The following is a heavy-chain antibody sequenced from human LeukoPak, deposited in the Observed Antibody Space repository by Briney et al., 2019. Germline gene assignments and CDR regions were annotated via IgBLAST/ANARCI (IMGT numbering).Heavy chain of an antibody. Sequence: QTGGSLRLSCAASGFTFSSYWMHWVRQAPGKGLEWVANIKQDGSEKYYVDSVKGRFTISRDNSKNTLYLQMNSLRAEDTAVYYCAKEPIRSLLWFGEDNYWGQGTLVTVSS. D-gene: IGHD3-10*01. J-gene: IGHJ4*02. V-gene: IGHV3-7*03. CDR3: AKEPIRSLLWFGEDNY. CDR1: GFTFSSYW. CDR2: IKQDGSEK.